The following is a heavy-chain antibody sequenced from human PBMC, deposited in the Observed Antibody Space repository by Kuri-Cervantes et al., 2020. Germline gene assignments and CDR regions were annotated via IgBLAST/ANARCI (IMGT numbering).Heavy chain of an antibody. D-gene: IGHD3-16*01. CDR1: GFTFSSYG. V-gene: IGHV3-33*01. J-gene: IGHJ6*02. CDR3: AMGDNYGMDV. CDR2: LWYDGSNK. Sequence: LSLTCAASGFTFSSYGMHWVRQAPGKGLEWVAVLWYDGSNKYYADSVKGRFTISRDNSKNTLYLQMNSLRAEDTAVYYCAMGDNYGMDVWGQGTTVTVSS.